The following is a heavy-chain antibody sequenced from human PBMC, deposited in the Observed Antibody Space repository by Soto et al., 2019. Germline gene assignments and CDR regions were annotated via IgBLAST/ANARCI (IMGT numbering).Heavy chain of an antibody. D-gene: IGHD5-12*01. J-gene: IGHJ3*02. V-gene: IGHV3-23*01. Sequence: GGSLRLSCAASGFTFSSYAMSWVRQAPGKGLEWVSAISGSGGSTYYADSVKGRFTISRDNSKNTLYLQMNSLRAEDTAVYYCAKEEAPTNSGYDFLGRSGAFDIWGQGTMVTVSS. CDR2: ISGSGGST. CDR3: AKEEAPTNSGYDFLGRSGAFDI. CDR1: GFTFSSYA.